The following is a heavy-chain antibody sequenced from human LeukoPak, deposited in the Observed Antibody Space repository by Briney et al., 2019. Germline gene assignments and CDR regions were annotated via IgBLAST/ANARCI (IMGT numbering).Heavy chain of an antibody. J-gene: IGHJ4*02. Sequence: ASVKVSCKASGYTFTSYYMHWVRQAPGQGLEWMGWISAYNGNTNYAQKLQGRVTMTTDTSTSTAYMELRSLRSDDTAVYYCAREEDYYDSSGYYYVWGQGTLVTVSS. V-gene: IGHV1-18*04. CDR2: ISAYNGNT. CDR3: AREEDYYDSSGYYYV. D-gene: IGHD3-22*01. CDR1: GYTFTSYY.